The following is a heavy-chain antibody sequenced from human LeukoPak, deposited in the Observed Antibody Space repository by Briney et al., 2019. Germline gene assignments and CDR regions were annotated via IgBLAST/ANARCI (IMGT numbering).Heavy chain of an antibody. CDR2: ISSSSSYI. V-gene: IGHV3-21*01. CDR3: ARGNLLSYYDLEYFHH. CDR1: GFTFSSYT. Sequence: PGGSLRLSCAASGFTFSSYTINWVRQAPGKGLEWVSSISSSSSYIYYADSVKGRFTISRDNAKNSLYLQMNSLRAEDTAVYYCARGNLLSYYDLEYFHHWGQGTLVTVSS. D-gene: IGHD3-22*01. J-gene: IGHJ1*01.